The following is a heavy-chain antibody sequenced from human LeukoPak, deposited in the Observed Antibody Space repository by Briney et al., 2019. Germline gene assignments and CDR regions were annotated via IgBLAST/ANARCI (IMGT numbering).Heavy chain of an antibody. CDR2: INHSGST. CDR1: GGSFSGYY. V-gene: IGHV4-34*01. Sequence: SETLSLTCAVYGGSFSGYYWSWIRQPPGKGLEWNGEINHSGSTNYNPSLKSRVTISVDTSKNQFSLKLSSVTAADTAVYYCARDNVDTATLYYFDYWGQGTLVTVSS. CDR3: ARDNVDTATLYYFDY. D-gene: IGHD5-18*01. J-gene: IGHJ4*02.